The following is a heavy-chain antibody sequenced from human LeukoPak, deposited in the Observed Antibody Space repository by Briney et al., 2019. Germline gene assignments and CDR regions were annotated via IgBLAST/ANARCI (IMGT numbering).Heavy chain of an antibody. CDR1: GFTFSSYA. D-gene: IGHD6-13*01. CDR2: ISSNGGST. CDR3: ARDDIAAAGTGGDY. Sequence: PGGSLRLSCSASGFTFSSYAMHWVRQAPGKRLEYVSAISSNGGSTYYADSVKGRFTISRDNSKNTLYLQMSSLRADDTAVYYCARDDIAAAGTGGDYWGQGTLVTVSS. J-gene: IGHJ4*02. V-gene: IGHV3-64D*06.